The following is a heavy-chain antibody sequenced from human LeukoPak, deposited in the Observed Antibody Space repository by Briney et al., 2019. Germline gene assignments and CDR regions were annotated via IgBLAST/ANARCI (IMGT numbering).Heavy chain of an antibody. Sequence: GGSLRLSWAASGLTFNRKASSGVRQAPGKGREGVSRIGGSGDKTFYADSVKGRFTISRDNSKNMLHLQMSSLTGEDTALYYCVRRGDASSGWGDHDYWGQGALVTVSS. CDR3: VRRGDASSGWGDHDY. CDR2: IGGSGDKT. V-gene: IGHV3-23*01. CDR1: GLTFNRKA. D-gene: IGHD6-19*01. J-gene: IGHJ4*02.